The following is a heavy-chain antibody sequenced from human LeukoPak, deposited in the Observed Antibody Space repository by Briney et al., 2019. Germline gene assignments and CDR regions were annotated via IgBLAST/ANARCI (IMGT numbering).Heavy chain of an antibody. CDR2: IYYSGST. CDR1: GGSISSSSYY. Sequence: SETLSLTCTVSGGSISSSSYYWGWIRQPPGKGLEWIGSIYYSGSTYYNPSLKSRVTISVDTSKNQFSLKLSSVTAADMAVYYCARDVGIAVAGTDYWGQGTLVTVSS. D-gene: IGHD6-19*01. J-gene: IGHJ4*02. V-gene: IGHV4-39*07. CDR3: ARDVGIAVAGTDY.